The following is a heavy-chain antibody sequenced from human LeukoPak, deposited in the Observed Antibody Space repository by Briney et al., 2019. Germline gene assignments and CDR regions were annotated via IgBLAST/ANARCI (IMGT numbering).Heavy chain of an antibody. CDR1: GYSFSSYW. CDR2: IYPGDSDT. J-gene: IGHJ3*02. D-gene: IGHD3-22*01. CDR3: ARRTVVVTYDAFDI. V-gene: IGHV5-51*01. Sequence: GEPLKISCKGSGYSFSSYWIAWVRQMPGKGLEWMGIIYPGDSDTRYSPSFQGQVTISADKSISTAYLQWSSLKASDTAMYYCARRTVVVTYDAFDIWGQGTMVTVSS.